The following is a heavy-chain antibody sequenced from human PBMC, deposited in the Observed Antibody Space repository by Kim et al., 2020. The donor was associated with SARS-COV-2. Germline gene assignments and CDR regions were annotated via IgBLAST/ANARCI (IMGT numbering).Heavy chain of an antibody. V-gene: IGHV1-18*04. CDR3: ARVRFLEWLLDYYYYYGMDV. J-gene: IGHJ6*02. Sequence: ASVKVSCKASGYTFTSYGISWVRQAPGQGLEWMGWISAYNGNTNYAQKLQGRVTMTTDTSTSTAYMELRSLRSDDTAVYYCARVRFLEWLLDYYYYYGMDVWGQGTTVTVSS. D-gene: IGHD3-3*01. CDR1: GYTFTSYG. CDR2: ISAYNGNT.